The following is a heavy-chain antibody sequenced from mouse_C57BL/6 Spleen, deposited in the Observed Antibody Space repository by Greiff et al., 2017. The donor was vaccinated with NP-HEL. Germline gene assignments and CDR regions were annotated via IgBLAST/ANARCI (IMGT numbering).Heavy chain of an antibody. V-gene: IGHV1-66*01. CDR2: INPGSGNT. CDR3: AGSGATVVATGGYAMDY. CDR1: GYSFTSYY. J-gene: IGHJ4*01. Sequence: VQVVESGPELVKPGASVKISCKASGYSFTSYYIHWVKQRPGQGLEWIGRINPGSGNTKYNEKFKGKATLTADTSSSTAYMQLSSLTSEDSAVYDCAGSGATVVATGGYAMDYWGQGTSVTVSS. D-gene: IGHD1-1*01.